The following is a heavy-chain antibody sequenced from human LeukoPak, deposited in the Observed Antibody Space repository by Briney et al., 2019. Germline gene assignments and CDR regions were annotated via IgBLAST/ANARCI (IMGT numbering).Heavy chain of an antibody. V-gene: IGHV3-9*01. D-gene: IGHD4-23*01. CDR1: GFTFDDYA. CDR2: ISWNSGSI. Sequence: GGSQRLSCAASGFTFDDYAMHWVRQAPGKGLEWVSGISWNSGSIGYADSVKGRFTISRDNAKNSLYLHMNSLRAEDTAVYYCARDYGGSSPFDYWGQGTLVTVSS. J-gene: IGHJ4*02. CDR3: ARDYGGSSPFDY.